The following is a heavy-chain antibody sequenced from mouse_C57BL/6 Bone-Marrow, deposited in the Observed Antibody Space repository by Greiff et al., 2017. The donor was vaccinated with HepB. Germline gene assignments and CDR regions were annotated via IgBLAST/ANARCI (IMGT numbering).Heavy chain of an antibody. V-gene: IGHV1-69*01. CDR1: GYTFTSYW. J-gene: IGHJ1*03. CDR3: ATTVWYFDV. Sequence: QVQLKQPGAELVMPGASVKLSCKASGYTFTSYWMHWVKQRPGQGLEWIGEIDPSDSYTNYNQKFKGKSTLTVDKSSSTAYMQLSSLTSEDSAVYYCATTVWYFDVWGTGTTVTVSS. D-gene: IGHD1-1*01. CDR2: IDPSDSYT.